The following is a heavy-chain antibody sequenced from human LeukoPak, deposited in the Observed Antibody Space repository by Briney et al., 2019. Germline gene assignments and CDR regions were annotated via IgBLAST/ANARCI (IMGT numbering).Heavy chain of an antibody. CDR2: IWYDGSNK. CDR1: GFTFSSYG. CDR3: ARDSQWLAPFDY. V-gene: IGHV3-33*01. D-gene: IGHD6-19*01. J-gene: IGHJ4*02. Sequence: GRSLRLSCAASGFTFSSYGMHWVRQAPGKGLEWVAVIWYDGSNKCYADSVKGRFTISRDNSKNTLYLQMNSLGAEDTAVYYCARDSQWLAPFDYWGQGTLVTVSS.